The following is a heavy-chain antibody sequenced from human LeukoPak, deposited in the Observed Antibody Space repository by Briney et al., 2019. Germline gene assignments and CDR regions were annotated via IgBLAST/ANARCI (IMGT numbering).Heavy chain of an antibody. J-gene: IGHJ6*03. CDR3: ARTPRENSYYYYMDV. Sequence: SETLSLTCTVSGGSISSYYWGWIRQPPGKGLEWIGSIYYSGSTYYNPSLKSRVTISVDTSKNQFSLKLSSVTAADTAVYYCARTPRENSYYYYMDVWGKGTTVTVSS. CDR1: GGSISSYY. V-gene: IGHV4-39*01. D-gene: IGHD2-15*01. CDR2: IYYSGST.